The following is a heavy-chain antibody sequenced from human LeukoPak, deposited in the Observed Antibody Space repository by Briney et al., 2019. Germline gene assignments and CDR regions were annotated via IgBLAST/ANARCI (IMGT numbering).Heavy chain of an antibody. D-gene: IGHD6-13*01. CDR2: IFYSGST. CDR3: ARGQLIAAPRPNYFDY. CDR1: GGSISSYY. V-gene: IGHV4-59*01. J-gene: IGHJ4*02. Sequence: SETLSLTCSVSGGSISSYYWTWIRQPPGEGLEWIGYIFYSGSTNYNPSLKSRVTISVDTSKNQFSLKLSSVTAADTAVYYCARGQLIAAPRPNYFDYWGQGTLVTVSS.